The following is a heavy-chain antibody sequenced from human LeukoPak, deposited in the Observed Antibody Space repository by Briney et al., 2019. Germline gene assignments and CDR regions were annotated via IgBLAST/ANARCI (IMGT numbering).Heavy chain of an antibody. D-gene: IGHD1-1*01. Sequence: GGSLRLSRAASGFTFRSYWMSWVRQAPGKGLEWVASMKQDGSEKYYVDSVKGRFTISRDNAKSSLYLQMNSLRAEDTAVYYCARDVTGYVDYWGQGTLVTVSS. CDR1: GFTFRSYW. CDR3: ARDVTGYVDY. V-gene: IGHV3-7*01. CDR2: MKQDGSEK. J-gene: IGHJ4*02.